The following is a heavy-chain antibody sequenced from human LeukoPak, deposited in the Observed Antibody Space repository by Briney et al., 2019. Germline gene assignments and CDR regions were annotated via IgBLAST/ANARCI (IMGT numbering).Heavy chain of an antibody. Sequence: PGGSLRLSCAASGFTFSNHWMSWVRQAPGKGLEWVANINQDGSEKYYADSVKGRFTVSRDNAKNTLYLQVNNLRAEDTAVYYCARGPNSNWSGLDFWGQGTLLTVSS. D-gene: IGHD6-6*01. CDR1: GFTFSNHW. CDR2: INQDGSEK. V-gene: IGHV3-7*01. J-gene: IGHJ4*02. CDR3: ARGPNSNWSGLDF.